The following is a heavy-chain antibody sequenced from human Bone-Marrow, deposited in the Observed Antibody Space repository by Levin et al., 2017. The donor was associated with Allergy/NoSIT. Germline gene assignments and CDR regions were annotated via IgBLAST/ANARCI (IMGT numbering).Heavy chain of an antibody. Sequence: GGSLRLSCAASGFTFSDYYMSWIRQAPGKGLEWVSYISSSGSTIYYADSVKGRFTISRDNAKNSLYLQMNSLRAEDTAVYYCASRTRISRFLEWLPIDYWGQGTLVTVSS. CDR2: ISSSGSTI. D-gene: IGHD3-3*01. CDR3: ASRTRISRFLEWLPIDY. J-gene: IGHJ4*02. V-gene: IGHV3-11*01. CDR1: GFTFSDYY.